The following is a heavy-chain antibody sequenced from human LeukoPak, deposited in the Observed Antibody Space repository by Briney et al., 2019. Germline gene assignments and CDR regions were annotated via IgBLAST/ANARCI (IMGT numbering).Heavy chain of an antibody. Sequence: GGSLRLSCAASGFTFSDYYMSWIRQAPGKGLEWVSYISSSSSYTNYADSVKGRFTISRDNAKNSLYLQMNSLRAEDTAVYYCARVDCSGGSCYTPPYYYYGMDVWGQGTTVTVSS. D-gene: IGHD2-15*01. V-gene: IGHV3-11*05. J-gene: IGHJ6*02. CDR1: GFTFSDYY. CDR2: ISSSSSYT. CDR3: ARVDCSGGSCYTPPYYYYGMDV.